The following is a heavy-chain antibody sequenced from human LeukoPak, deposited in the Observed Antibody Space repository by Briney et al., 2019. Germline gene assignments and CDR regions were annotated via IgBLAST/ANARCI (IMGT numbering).Heavy chain of an antibody. CDR2: ISYDGSNK. V-gene: IGHV3-30*18. J-gene: IGHJ4*02. Sequence: PGGSLRPSCAASGFTFSSYGMHWVRQAPGKGLEWVAVISYDGSNKYYADSVKGRSTISRDNSKNTLYLQMNSLRAEDTAVYYCAKERPYYYDSSGYPVYFDYWGQGTLVTVSS. CDR1: GFTFSSYG. CDR3: AKERPYYYDSSGYPVYFDY. D-gene: IGHD3-22*01.